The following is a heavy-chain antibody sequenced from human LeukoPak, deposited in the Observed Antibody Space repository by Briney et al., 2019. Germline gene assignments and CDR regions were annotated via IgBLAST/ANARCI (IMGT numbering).Heavy chain of an antibody. Sequence: PGRSLRLSCAASGFTFDDYAMHWVRQAPGKGLEWVSGISWNSGSIGYADSVKGRFTISRDNAKNSLYLQMNSLRAEDTALYYCAKVSIAAAGINDKMYWYFDLWGRGTLVTVSS. CDR3: AKVSIAAAGINDKMYWYFDL. CDR1: GFTFDDYA. J-gene: IGHJ2*01. V-gene: IGHV3-9*01. CDR2: ISWNSGSI. D-gene: IGHD6-13*01.